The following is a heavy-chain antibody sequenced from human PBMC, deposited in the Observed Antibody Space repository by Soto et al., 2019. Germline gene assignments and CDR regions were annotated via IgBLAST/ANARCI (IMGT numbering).Heavy chain of an antibody. CDR1: GGTFSSYT. CDR3: ARGPHSSGWNWFDP. J-gene: IGHJ5*02. V-gene: IGHV1-69*02. CDR2: IIPILGIA. D-gene: IGHD6-19*01. Sequence: ASVKVSCKASGGTFSSYTISWVRQAPGQGLEWMGRIIPILGIANYAQKFQGRVTITADKSTSTAYMELSSLRSEDTAVYYCARGPHSSGWNWFDPWGQGTLVTVSS.